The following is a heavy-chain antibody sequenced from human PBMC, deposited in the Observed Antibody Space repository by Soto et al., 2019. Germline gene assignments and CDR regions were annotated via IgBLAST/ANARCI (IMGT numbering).Heavy chain of an antibody. CDR2: IYHSAST. Sequence: QLQLQESGSGLVKPSQTLSLTCAVSGGSISSGGYSWSWIRQPTGKGLEWIGYIYHSASTYYNPSLKSRVTIPIDRSKTRLSLRPSSVTAADTPVYCCVRVADYWGQGTLVTVSS. CDR3: VRVADY. J-gene: IGHJ4*02. CDR1: GGSISSGGYS. V-gene: IGHV4-30-2*01.